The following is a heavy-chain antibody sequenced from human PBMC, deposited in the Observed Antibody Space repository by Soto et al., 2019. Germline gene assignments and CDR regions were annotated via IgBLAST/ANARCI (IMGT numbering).Heavy chain of an antibody. D-gene: IGHD3-10*01. CDR2: IYPGDSDT. CDR1: GYSFSSYW. Sequence: PGESLKISCKGSGYSFSSYWIAWVRQKPGEGLEWMGIIYPGDSDTRYSPSFQGQVTISADKSISTAYLQWSSLKASDTAMYYCASLWPRTYYYGLGIWGQGTMVTVSS. V-gene: IGHV5-51*01. J-gene: IGHJ3*02. CDR3: ASLWPRTYYYGLGI.